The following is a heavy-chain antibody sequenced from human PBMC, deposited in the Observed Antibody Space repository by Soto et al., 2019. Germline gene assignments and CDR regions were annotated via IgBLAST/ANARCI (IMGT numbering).Heavy chain of an antibody. CDR2: IIPIFGTA. CDR1: GGTFSSYA. J-gene: IGHJ6*02. Sequence: QVQLVQSGAEVKKPGSSVKVSCKASGGTFSSYAISWVRQAPGQGLEWMGGIIPIFGTANYAQKFQGRVTITADEYTSTAYMELSSLRSEDTAVYYCARDRLAPYYYDSSGYNDYYYYGMDVWGQGTTVTVYS. V-gene: IGHV1-69*01. D-gene: IGHD3-22*01. CDR3: ARDRLAPYYYDSSGYNDYYYYGMDV.